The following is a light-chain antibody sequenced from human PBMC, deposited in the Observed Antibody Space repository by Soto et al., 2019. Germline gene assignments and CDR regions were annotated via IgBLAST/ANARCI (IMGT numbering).Light chain of an antibody. CDR3: AAWDDSLSGYAV. CDR2: RNN. Sequence: QSALTQPPSASGTPGQRVTISCSGSSSNIGTNYVYWYQQLPETAPKLLIYRNNQRPSGVPDRFSGSKSGTSASLAISGLRSEDEADYYCAAWDDSLSGYAVFGGGTKVTVL. J-gene: IGLJ2*01. V-gene: IGLV1-47*01. CDR1: SSNIGTNY.